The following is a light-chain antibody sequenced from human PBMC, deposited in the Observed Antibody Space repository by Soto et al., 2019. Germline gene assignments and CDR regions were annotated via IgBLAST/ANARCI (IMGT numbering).Light chain of an antibody. J-gene: IGKJ5*01. CDR3: QQHTAWPMT. Sequence: EIVLTQSPATLSLSPGERATLSCRASQSVSSYLAWYQQRPGQAPRILIYGASNRATGIPARFSGSGSGTAFTLTIRSLEAEDFAVYYCQQHTAWPMTFGQGTRLEIK. CDR1: QSVSSY. V-gene: IGKV3-11*01. CDR2: GAS.